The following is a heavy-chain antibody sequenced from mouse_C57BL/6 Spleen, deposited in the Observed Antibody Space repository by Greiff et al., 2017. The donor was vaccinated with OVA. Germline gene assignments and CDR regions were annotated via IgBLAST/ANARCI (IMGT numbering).Heavy chain of an antibody. Sequence: EVQLQQSGPGLVKPSQSLSLTCSVTGYSITSGYYWNWIRQFPGNKLEWMGYISYDGSNNYNPSLKNRISITRDTSKNQFFLKLNSVTTEDTATYYCAREQGQLAWFAYWGQGTLVTVSA. CDR1: GYSITSGYY. V-gene: IGHV3-6*01. J-gene: IGHJ3*01. CDR3: AREQGQLAWFAY. D-gene: IGHD3-1*01. CDR2: ISYDGSN.